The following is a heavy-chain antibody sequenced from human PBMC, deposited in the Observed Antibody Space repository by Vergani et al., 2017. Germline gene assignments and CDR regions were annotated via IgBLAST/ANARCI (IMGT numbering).Heavy chain of an antibody. J-gene: IGHJ6*02. CDR2: INTNTGNP. D-gene: IGHD3-9*01. CDR3: ARDKYYDILTGYLGRDGMDV. CDR1: GYTFTSYA. V-gene: IGHV7-4-1*02. Sequence: QVQLVQSGAEVKKPGASVKVSCKASGYTFTSYAMNWVRQAPGQGLEWMGWINTNTGNPTYAQGFTGRFVFSLDTSVSTAYLQISSLKAEDTDVYYCARDKYYDILTGYLGRDGMDVWGQGTTVTVSS.